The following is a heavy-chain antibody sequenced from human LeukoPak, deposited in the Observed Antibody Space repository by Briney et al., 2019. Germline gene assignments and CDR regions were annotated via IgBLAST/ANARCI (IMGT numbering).Heavy chain of an antibody. V-gene: IGHV1-24*01. CDR1: GYTLTELS. Sequence: ASVKVSCKVSGYTLTELSMHWVRQAPGKGLEWMGGFDPEDGETIYAQKFQGRVTMTEDTSTDTAYMELSSLRSDDTAVYYCARDSGNIIAARRDAFDIWGQGTMVTVSS. CDR3: ARDSGNIIAARRDAFDI. CDR2: FDPEDGET. D-gene: IGHD6-6*01. J-gene: IGHJ3*02.